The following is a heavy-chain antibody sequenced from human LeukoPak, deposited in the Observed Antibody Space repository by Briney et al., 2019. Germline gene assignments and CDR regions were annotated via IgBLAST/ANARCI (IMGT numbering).Heavy chain of an antibody. CDR3: ARKYCSSTSCYRNNWFDP. CDR1: GGSISSSSYY. CDR2: IYYSGST. V-gene: IGHV4-39*01. D-gene: IGHD2-2*02. J-gene: IGHJ5*02. Sequence: SETLSLTCTVPGGSISSSSYYWGWIRQPPGKGLEWIGSIYYSGSTYYNPSLKSRVTISVDTSKNQFSLKLSSVTAADTAVYYCARKYCSSTSCYRNNWFDPWGQGTLVTVSS.